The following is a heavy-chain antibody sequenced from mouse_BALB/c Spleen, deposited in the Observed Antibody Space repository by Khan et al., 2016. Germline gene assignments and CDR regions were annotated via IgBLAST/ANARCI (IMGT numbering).Heavy chain of an antibody. V-gene: IGHV4-1*02. J-gene: IGHJ4*01. D-gene: IGHD2-12*01. CDR2: INPDSSTI. CDR3: ARRLLYYYAIDY. CDR1: GFDFSRYW. Sequence: EVKLLEPGGGLVQPGGSLKPSCAASGFDFSRYWTSWVRQAPGKGLEWIGEINPDSSTINYTPSLKDKFIISRDNAKNTLYLQMSKERSEDTALYYCARRLLYYYAIDYGGQGTSVAVSS.